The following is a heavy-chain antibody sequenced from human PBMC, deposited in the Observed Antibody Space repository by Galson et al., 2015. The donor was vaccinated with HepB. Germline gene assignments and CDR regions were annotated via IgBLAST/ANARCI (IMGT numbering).Heavy chain of an antibody. CDR1: GFTVSSNY. V-gene: IGHV3-53*01. D-gene: IGHD3-22*01. J-gene: IGHJ4*02. CDR3: ARGTDMYYDSSGYYYDY. Sequence: SLRLSCAASGFTVSSNYMSWVRQAPGKGLEWVSVIYSGGSTYYADSVKGRFTISRDNSKNTLYLQMNSLRAEDTAVYYCARGTDMYYDSSGYYYDYWGQGTLVTVSS. CDR2: IYSGGST.